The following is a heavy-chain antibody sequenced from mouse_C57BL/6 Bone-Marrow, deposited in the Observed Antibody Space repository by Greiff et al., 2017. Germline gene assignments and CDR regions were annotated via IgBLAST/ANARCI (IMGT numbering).Heavy chain of an antibody. D-gene: IGHD1-1*01. CDR1: GYTFTSYW. V-gene: IGHV1-50*01. Sequence: QVQLQQPGAELVKPGASVKLSCKASGYTFTSYWMQWVKQRPGQGLEWIGEIDPSDSYTNYNQKFKGKATLTVDTSSSTAYMQLSSLTSEDSAVYSCAREVLTTVVAPYFDVWGTGTTVTVSS. CDR2: IDPSDSYT. CDR3: AREVLTTVVAPYFDV. J-gene: IGHJ1*03.